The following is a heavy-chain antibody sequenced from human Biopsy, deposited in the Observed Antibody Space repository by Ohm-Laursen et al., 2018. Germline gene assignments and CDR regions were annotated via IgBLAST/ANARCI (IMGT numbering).Heavy chain of an antibody. CDR1: GGSISSDY. CDR3: ARATNSTGWPYYYFYGMDV. Sequence: PSQTLSLTCPVSGGSISSDYWSWIRQTPGKGLEWIGYIYYSGSTNYNPSPKSRVTISVDTSKNQFSLRLNSVTAADTAVYYCARATNSTGWPYYYFYGMDVWGQGTTVTVSS. J-gene: IGHJ6*02. D-gene: IGHD2/OR15-2a*01. V-gene: IGHV4-59*01. CDR2: IYYSGST.